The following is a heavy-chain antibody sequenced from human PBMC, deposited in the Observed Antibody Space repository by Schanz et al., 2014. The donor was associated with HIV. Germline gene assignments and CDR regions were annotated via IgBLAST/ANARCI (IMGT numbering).Heavy chain of an antibody. V-gene: IGHV3-11*01. Sequence: QVQLVESGGGLVKPGGSLRLSCAASGFSIRDYYMSWIRQAPGKGLEWVSYISGTSSTISYADSVKGRFTISRNNAKNSLYLQMNSLRAEDTAVYYCARGGGRYNSFDPWGQGTLVTVSS. CDR2: ISGTSSTI. CDR1: GFSIRDYY. CDR3: ARGGGRYNSFDP. D-gene: IGHD1-26*01. J-gene: IGHJ5*02.